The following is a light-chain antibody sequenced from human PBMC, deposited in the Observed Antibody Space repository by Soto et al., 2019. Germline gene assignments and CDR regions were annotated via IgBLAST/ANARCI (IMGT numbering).Light chain of an antibody. J-gene: IGKJ3*01. Sequence: ENVLTQSPATLSLSPGERATLACRASRSVSNYVAWYQQKPGQAPRLLIYDASNRVTGVPARFSGSGSGTDFTLTISSLEPEDFAVYYCQQRSNWLFGPGTKVDIK. CDR2: DAS. CDR1: RSVSNY. CDR3: QQRSNWL. V-gene: IGKV3-11*01.